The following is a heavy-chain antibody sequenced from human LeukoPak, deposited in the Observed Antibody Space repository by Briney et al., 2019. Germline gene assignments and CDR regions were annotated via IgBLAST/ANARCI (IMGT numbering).Heavy chain of an antibody. J-gene: IGHJ4*02. CDR3: ARGRYYYGSGSYYNKGPMDY. CDR2: TNHSGST. Sequence: PSQTLSLTCTVSGVSISSGDYYWGWIRQPPGKGLEWIGETNHSGSTNYNPSLKSRVTISVDTSKNQFSLKLSSVTAADTAVYYCARGRYYYGSGSYYNKGPMDYWGQGTLVTVSS. CDR1: GVSISSGDYY. D-gene: IGHD3-10*01. V-gene: IGHV4-30-4*01.